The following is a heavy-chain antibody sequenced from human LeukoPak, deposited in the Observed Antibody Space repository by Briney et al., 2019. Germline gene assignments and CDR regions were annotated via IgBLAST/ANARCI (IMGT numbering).Heavy chain of an antibody. CDR1: GFTFSSYS. D-gene: IGHD1-1*01. Sequence: KPGGSLRLSCAASGFTFSSYSMNWVRQAPGKGLEWVSSISSSSSYIYYADSVKGRFTISRDNAKNSLYLQMNSLRAEDTAVYYCARALNLLDPVTLDYWGQGTLVTVSS. CDR2: ISSSSSYI. V-gene: IGHV3-21*01. J-gene: IGHJ4*02. CDR3: ARALNLLDPVTLDY.